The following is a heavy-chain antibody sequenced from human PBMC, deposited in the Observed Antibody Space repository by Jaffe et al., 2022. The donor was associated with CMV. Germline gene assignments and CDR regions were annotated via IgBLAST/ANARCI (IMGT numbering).Heavy chain of an antibody. CDR1: GFTFSSYG. J-gene: IGHJ4*02. CDR3: ARGNYHNSGSFDY. Sequence: QVQLVESGGGVVQPGRSLRLSCAASGFTFSSYGMHWVRQAPGKGLEWVAVIWYDGGNKYYADSVKGRFTISRDNSKNTLFMEMNSLRADDTAVYHCARGNYHNSGSFDYWGQGTLVTVSS. D-gene: IGHD3-10*01. V-gene: IGHV3-33*01. CDR2: IWYDGGNK.